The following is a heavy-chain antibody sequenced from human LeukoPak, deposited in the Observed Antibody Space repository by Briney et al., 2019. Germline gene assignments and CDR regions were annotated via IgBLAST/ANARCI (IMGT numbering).Heavy chain of an antibody. V-gene: IGHV1-69*04. Sequence: SVKVSCKASGGTFSSYAISWVRQAPGQGLEWMGRIIPILGTANYAQKFQGRVTITADKSTSTAYMELSSLRSEDTAVYYCARPVLGNYYYYGMDVWGQGTTVTVSS. CDR2: IIPILGTA. D-gene: IGHD2-8*01. J-gene: IGHJ6*02. CDR3: ARPVLGNYYYYGMDV. CDR1: GGTFSSYA.